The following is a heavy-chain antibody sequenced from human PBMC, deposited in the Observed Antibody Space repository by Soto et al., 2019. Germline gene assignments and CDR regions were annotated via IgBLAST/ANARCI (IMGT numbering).Heavy chain of an antibody. V-gene: IGHV3-23*01. J-gene: IGHJ4*02. CDR2: ISGSGGST. CDR3: AKVPPHNERSLQLYFDY. Sequence: GGSLRLSCAASGFTFSSYAMSWVRQAPGKGLEWVSAISGSGGSTYYAASVKGRFTISRDNSKNTQYLQMNSLRAEDKAVYYCAKVPPHNERSLQLYFDYWGQGTLVTVSS. CDR1: GFTFSSYA.